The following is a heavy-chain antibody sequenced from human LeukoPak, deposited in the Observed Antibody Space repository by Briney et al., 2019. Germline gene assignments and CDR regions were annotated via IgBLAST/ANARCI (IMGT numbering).Heavy chain of an antibody. J-gene: IGHJ5*02. D-gene: IGHD2-8*01. CDR2: IYYSGST. CDR1: GGSISSGGYY. CDR3: ARGMEWFDP. Sequence: PSQTLSLTCTVSGGSISSGGYYWSWIRHHPGKGLEWIGYIYYSGSTYYTPSLKSRVTISVDTSENQFSLKLSSVTAADTAIYYCARGMEWFDPWGQGTLVTVSS. V-gene: IGHV4-31*03.